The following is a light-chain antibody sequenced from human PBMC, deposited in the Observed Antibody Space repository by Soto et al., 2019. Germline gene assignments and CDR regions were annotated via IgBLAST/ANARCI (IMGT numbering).Light chain of an antibody. Sequence: QSALTQPASVSGSPGQSITISCTGTSSDIGVYNYVSWYQQYPGKVPKLVIYDVSHRPSGVSNRFSGSKSGNTASLTISGLQAEDEADYYCSSSTTTTSLVVFGGGTKLTVL. J-gene: IGLJ3*02. CDR2: DVS. V-gene: IGLV2-14*01. CDR1: SSDIGVYNY. CDR3: SSSTTTTSLVV.